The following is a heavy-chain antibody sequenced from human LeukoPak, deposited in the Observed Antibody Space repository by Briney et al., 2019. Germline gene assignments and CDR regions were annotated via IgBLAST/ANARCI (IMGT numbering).Heavy chain of an antibody. D-gene: IGHD1-26*01. V-gene: IGHV4-39*01. J-gene: IGHJ4*02. CDR3: ARRTSNPVGAIDY. CDR1: GVSLSSSDYY. CDR2: ISSSGSP. Sequence: SETLSLTCTVSGVSLSSSDYYWGWLRQPPGTGLEWIGAISSSGSPYYNPSLKSRVTISVDSSKNQFSLKLTSVTAADTAVYYCARRTSNPVGAIDYWGQGALVTVSS.